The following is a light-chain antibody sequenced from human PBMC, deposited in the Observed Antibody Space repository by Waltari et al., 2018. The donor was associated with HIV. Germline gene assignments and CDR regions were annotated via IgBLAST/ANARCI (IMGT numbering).Light chain of an antibody. Sequence: SYELTQPPSVSVSPGQTARIPCSGDAMPKKYPYWYQQKSGQAPVLVIYEDSKRPSGIPERFSGSSSGTVATLTISGAQVEDESDYYCYSTDTSGHHRVFGGGTKLTVL. CDR1: AMPKKY. CDR2: EDS. J-gene: IGLJ2*01. CDR3: YSTDTSGHHRV. V-gene: IGLV3-10*01.